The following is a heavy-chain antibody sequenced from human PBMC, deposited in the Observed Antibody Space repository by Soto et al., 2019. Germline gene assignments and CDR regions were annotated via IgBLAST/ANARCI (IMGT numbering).Heavy chain of an antibody. D-gene: IGHD3-9*01. CDR2: ISFDGNII. J-gene: IGHJ4*02. V-gene: IGHV3-30-3*01. Sequence: GGSLRLSCAASEFSFSSYAMHWIRQAPGKGLEWVAVISFDGNIIHYADSVKGRFIISRDNSKNTLYLQMHSLSGEDTAVYYCARNFDTITYYFDYWGQGTLVTVSS. CDR3: ARNFDTITYYFDY. CDR1: EFSFSSYA.